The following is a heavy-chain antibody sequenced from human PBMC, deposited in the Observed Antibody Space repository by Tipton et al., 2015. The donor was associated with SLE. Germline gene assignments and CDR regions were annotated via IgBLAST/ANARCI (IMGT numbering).Heavy chain of an antibody. CDR2: IYYSGST. Sequence: TLSLTCTVSGGSISSHYWSWIRQPPGKGLEWIGYIYYSGSTNYNPSLKSRVTISVDTSKNQFSLKLSSVTAADTAVYYCARGIRNTAAGADYWGQGTLVTVSS. CDR3: ARGIRNTAAGADY. D-gene: IGHD6-13*01. J-gene: IGHJ4*02. CDR1: GGSISSHY. V-gene: IGHV4-59*11.